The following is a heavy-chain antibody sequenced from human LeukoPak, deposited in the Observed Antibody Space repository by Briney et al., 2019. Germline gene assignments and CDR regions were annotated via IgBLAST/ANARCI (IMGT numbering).Heavy chain of an antibody. CDR3: ARERTLTSCYDY. CDR1: GYTFTGYY. D-gene: IGHD2-15*01. Sequence: ASVKASSKASGYTFTGYYMHWVRQAPGQGLEWMGWINPNSGGTNYAQKFQGRVTMTRDTSISTAYMELSRLRSDDTAVYYCARERTLTSCYDYWGQGTLVTVSS. V-gene: IGHV1-2*02. CDR2: INPNSGGT. J-gene: IGHJ4*02.